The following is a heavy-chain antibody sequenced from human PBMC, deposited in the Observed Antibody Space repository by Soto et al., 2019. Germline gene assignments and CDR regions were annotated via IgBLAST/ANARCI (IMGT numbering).Heavy chain of an antibody. CDR3: ARSGGHCSGGSCYSSYNYYGMDV. Sequence: ASVKVSCKASGYTFTSYDINWVRQATGQGLEWMGWMNPNSGNTGYAQKFQGRVTMTRNTSISTAYMELSSLRSEDTAVYYCARSGGHCSGGSCYSSYNYYGMDVWGQGTTVTVSS. D-gene: IGHD2-15*01. J-gene: IGHJ6*02. CDR2: MNPNSGNT. V-gene: IGHV1-8*01. CDR1: GYTFTSYD.